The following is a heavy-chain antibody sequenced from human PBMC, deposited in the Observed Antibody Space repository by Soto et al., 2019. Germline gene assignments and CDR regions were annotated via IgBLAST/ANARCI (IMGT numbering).Heavy chain of an antibody. Sequence: GGSLRLSCAASGFTFSGSAMHWVRQASGKGLEWVGRIRSKANSYATAYAASVKGRFTISRDDSKNTAYLQMNSLKTEDTAVYYCTVRGKPIVVVPAAPFGMDVWGKGTTVTVSS. V-gene: IGHV3-73*01. CDR3: TVRGKPIVVVPAAPFGMDV. CDR1: GFTFSGSA. CDR2: IRSKANSYAT. J-gene: IGHJ6*04. D-gene: IGHD2-2*01.